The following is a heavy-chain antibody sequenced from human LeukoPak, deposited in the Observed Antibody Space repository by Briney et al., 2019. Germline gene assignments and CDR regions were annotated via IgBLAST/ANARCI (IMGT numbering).Heavy chain of an antibody. J-gene: IGHJ4*02. D-gene: IGHD3-9*01. CDR1: GFTFSSYS. CDR3: ARETLGNIRYFDWLATDY. Sequence: GGSLRLSCAASGFTFSSYSMNWVRQAPGKGLEWVSYISSSSSTIYYADSVKGRFTISRDNAKNSLYLQMNSLRAEDTAVYYCARETLGNIRYFDWLATDYWGQGTLVTVSS. CDR2: ISSSSSTI. V-gene: IGHV3-48*04.